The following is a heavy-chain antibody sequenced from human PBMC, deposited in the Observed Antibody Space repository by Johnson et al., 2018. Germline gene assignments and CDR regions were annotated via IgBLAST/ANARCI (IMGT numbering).Heavy chain of an antibody. J-gene: IGHJ6*02. D-gene: IGHD5-12*01. Sequence: QVQLVESGGGVVQPGRSLRLSCAASGFTFSSYDIHWVRQAPGKGLEWVAVIWYDGSNKYYADSVKGRFTISRDNSKNTLYLQMTSLRAVDTAVYYCAKREGYSGYDYYYGRDVWGQGTTVTVSS. CDR3: AKREGYSGYDYYYGRDV. CDR1: GFTFSSYD. CDR2: IWYDGSNK. V-gene: IGHV3-33*06.